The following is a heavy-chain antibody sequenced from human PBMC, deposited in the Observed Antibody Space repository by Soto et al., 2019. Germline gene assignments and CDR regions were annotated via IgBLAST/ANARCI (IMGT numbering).Heavy chain of an antibody. CDR1: GFTVSNNY. V-gene: IGHV3-53*04. CDR3: ASEGGYYRYFDY. Sequence: EVQLVESGGALVQPGGSLRLSCAVSGFTVSNNYMNWVRQAPGKGLEWVSVIYSDDTTFYADSVKGRFTISRHNSKNTLYLQMNSLRAEDTAVYYCASEGGYYRYFDYWGQGALVTVSS. CDR2: IYSDDTT. J-gene: IGHJ4*02. D-gene: IGHD1-26*01.